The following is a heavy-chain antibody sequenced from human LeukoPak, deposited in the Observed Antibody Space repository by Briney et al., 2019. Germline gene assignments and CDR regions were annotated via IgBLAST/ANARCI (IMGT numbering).Heavy chain of an antibody. CDR1: GFTFSSYG. V-gene: IGHV3-30*02. Sequence: GGSLRLSCAASGFTFSSYGMHWVRQAPGKGLEWVAFIRYDGSNKYYADSVKGRFAISRDNSKNTLYLQMNSLRVEDTAVYYCAKARELVPAASGKYYFDYWGQGTLVAVSS. D-gene: IGHD2-2*01. J-gene: IGHJ4*02. CDR3: AKARELVPAASGKYYFDY. CDR2: IRYDGSNK.